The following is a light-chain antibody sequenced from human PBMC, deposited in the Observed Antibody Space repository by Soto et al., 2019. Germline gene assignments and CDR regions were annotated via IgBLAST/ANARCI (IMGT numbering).Light chain of an antibody. CDR3: MQGTHWPIT. Sequence: DVVMTQSPLSLPVTIGQPASISCRSNQSLVHSDGIAYFSWFQQRPGRSPRRLIYKVSNRDSVVPARFSGSGSGTDFALKISRVEAEDVGVYYCMQGTHWPITFGQGTRLEIK. CDR2: KVS. CDR1: QSLVHSDGIAY. J-gene: IGKJ5*01. V-gene: IGKV2-30*02.